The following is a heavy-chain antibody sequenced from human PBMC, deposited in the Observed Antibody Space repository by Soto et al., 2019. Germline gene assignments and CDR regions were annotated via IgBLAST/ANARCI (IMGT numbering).Heavy chain of an antibody. Sequence: GVSLRLSCAASGFTFSSYSMNWVRQAPGKGLEWVSSISSSSSYIYYADSVKGRFTISRDNAKNSLYLQMNSLRAEDTAVYYCARDRAPKVIYGPHPGWFDPWGQGPLVTVAS. CDR3: ARDRAPKVIYGPHPGWFDP. CDR2: ISSSSSYI. V-gene: IGHV3-21*01. D-gene: IGHD4-17*01. CDR1: GFTFSSYS. J-gene: IGHJ5*02.